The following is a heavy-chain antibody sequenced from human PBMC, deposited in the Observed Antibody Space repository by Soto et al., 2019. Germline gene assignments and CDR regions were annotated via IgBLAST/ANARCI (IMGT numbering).Heavy chain of an antibody. V-gene: IGHV3-21*01. CDR2: ISSSSLYI. CDR3: ARANYDFWSGSSNDFGMDV. J-gene: IGHJ6*02. CDR1: GFTFSNYN. D-gene: IGHD3-3*01. Sequence: EVQLVESGGGLVKPGGSLRVSCAASGFTFSNYNMNWVRQAPGKGLEWVSAISSSSLYIYYADSVEGRFTISRDNAKKSLYLQMNSLGAEDTAVYYCARANYDFWSGSSNDFGMDVWGQGTAVTVSS.